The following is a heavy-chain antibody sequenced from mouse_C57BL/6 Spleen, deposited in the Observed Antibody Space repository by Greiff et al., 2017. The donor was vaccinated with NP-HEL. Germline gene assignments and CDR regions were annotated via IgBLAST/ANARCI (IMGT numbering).Heavy chain of an antibody. Sequence: VQLQQSGPELVKPGASVKISCKASGYAFSSSWMNWVKQRPGKGLEWIGRIYPGDGDTNYNGKFKGKATLTADKSSSTAYMQLSSLTSEDSAVYFCARDSSGYVGYAMDYWGQGTSVTVSS. CDR1: GYAFSSSW. CDR3: ARDSSGYVGYAMDY. CDR2: IYPGDGDT. D-gene: IGHD3-2*02. J-gene: IGHJ4*01. V-gene: IGHV1-82*01.